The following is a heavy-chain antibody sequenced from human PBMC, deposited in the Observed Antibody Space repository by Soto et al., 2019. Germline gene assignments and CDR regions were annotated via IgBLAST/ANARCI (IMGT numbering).Heavy chain of an antibody. Sequence: PGGSLRLSCAASGFTFSSYAMSWVRQAPGKGLEWVSAISGSGGSTYYADSVKGRFTISRDNSKNTLYLQMNSLRAEDTAVYYCAKYGGSWYVTPNFDYWGQGTLVTVSS. CDR2: ISGSGGST. V-gene: IGHV3-23*01. D-gene: IGHD6-13*01. J-gene: IGHJ4*02. CDR3: AKYGGSWYVTPNFDY. CDR1: GFTFSSYA.